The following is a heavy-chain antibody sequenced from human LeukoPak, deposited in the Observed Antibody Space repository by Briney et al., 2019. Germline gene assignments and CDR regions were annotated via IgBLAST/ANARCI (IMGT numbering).Heavy chain of an antibody. CDR3: ARDHDYVWGSYRYTKYFEY. J-gene: IGHJ4*02. V-gene: IGHV1-18*01. D-gene: IGHD3-16*02. Sequence: GASVKVSCKASGYTFTSYGISWVRQAPGQGLEWMGWISTYNGNTNYAQKLQGRVTMTTDTSTSTAYMELRSLRPDDTAVYYCARDHDYVWGSYRYTKYFEYWGQGTPVTVSS. CDR1: GYTFTSYG. CDR2: ISTYNGNT.